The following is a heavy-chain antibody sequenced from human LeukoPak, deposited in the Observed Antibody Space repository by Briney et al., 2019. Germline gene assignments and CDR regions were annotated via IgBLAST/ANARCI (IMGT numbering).Heavy chain of an antibody. Sequence: PSETLSLTCTVSGGSINSYYWGWIRQPPGKGLEWIGYIYYTGSTNYNPSLKSRVTISVDTSKNHFSLKLSSVTAADTAVYYCARHQRWLQFSFFDFWGQGTLVTVSS. D-gene: IGHD5-24*01. CDR1: GGSINSYY. CDR2: IYYTGST. J-gene: IGHJ4*02. CDR3: ARHQRWLQFSFFDF. V-gene: IGHV4-59*08.